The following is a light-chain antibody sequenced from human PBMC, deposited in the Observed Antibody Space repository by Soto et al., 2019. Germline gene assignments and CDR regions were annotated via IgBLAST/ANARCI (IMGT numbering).Light chain of an antibody. V-gene: IGLV2-14*01. CDR1: SSDVGGHDH. Sequence: QSVLTQPASVSGSPGQSISISCSGASSDVGGHDHVSWYQQHPGKVPKLMIYDVTNRPSGVSSRFSGSKSGNTASLTISGLQAEDEADYYCSSYTSSSTLVLFGEGTKLTVL. CDR3: SSYTSSSTLVL. CDR2: DVT. J-gene: IGLJ2*01.